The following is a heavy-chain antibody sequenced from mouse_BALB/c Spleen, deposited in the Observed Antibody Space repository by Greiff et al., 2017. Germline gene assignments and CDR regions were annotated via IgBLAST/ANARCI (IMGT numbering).Heavy chain of an antibody. CDR3: AEGLRWYFDV. Sequence: QVQLQQSAAELARPGASVKMSCKASGYTFTSYTMHWVKQRPGQGLEWIGYINPSSGYTEYNQKFKDKTTLTADKSSSTAYMQLSSLTSEDSAVYYCAEGLRWYFDVWGAGTTVTVSS. D-gene: IGHD2-4*01. CDR2: INPSSGYT. CDR1: GYTFTSYT. J-gene: IGHJ1*01. V-gene: IGHV1-4*02.